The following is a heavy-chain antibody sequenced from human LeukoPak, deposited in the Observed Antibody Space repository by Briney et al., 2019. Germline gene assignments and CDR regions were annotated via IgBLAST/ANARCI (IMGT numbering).Heavy chain of an antibody. D-gene: IGHD6-13*01. V-gene: IGHV3-53*01. Sequence: PGGSLRPSCAASGFTVSTNYMGWVRQAPGKGLEWVSVIFGGGSTYYADSVKGRFTISRDTSRNTLYLQMNSLRAEDTAVYYCARDHMKQQLLYASKREYPSGYWGQGTLVTVSS. CDR1: GFTVSTNY. J-gene: IGHJ4*02. CDR3: ARDHMKQQLLYASKREYPSGY. CDR2: IFGGGST.